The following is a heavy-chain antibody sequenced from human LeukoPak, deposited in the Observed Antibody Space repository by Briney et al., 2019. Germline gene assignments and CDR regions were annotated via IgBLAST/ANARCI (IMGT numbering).Heavy chain of an antibody. Sequence: SETLSLTCTVSGGSISSYYWSWIRQPPGKGLEWIGYICCSGSTNYNPSLKSRVTISVDTSKNQFSLKLSSVTAADTAVYYCARHTGYSSSWYCLDYWGQGTLVTVSS. J-gene: IGHJ4*02. V-gene: IGHV4-59*01. CDR2: ICCSGST. CDR3: ARHTGYSSSWYCLDY. D-gene: IGHD6-13*01. CDR1: GGSISSYY.